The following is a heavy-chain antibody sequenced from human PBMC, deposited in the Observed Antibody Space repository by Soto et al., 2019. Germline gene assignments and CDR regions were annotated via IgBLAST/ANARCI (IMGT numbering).Heavy chain of an antibody. J-gene: IGHJ4*02. CDR3: AKDGDIVATSATARYYLDY. D-gene: IGHD5-12*01. V-gene: IGHV3-23*01. CDR2: ISGSGGST. CDR1: GFTFSSYA. Sequence: EVQLLESGGGLVQPGGSLRLSCAASGFTFSSYAMSWVRQAPGKGLEWVSAISGSGGSTYYADSVKGRFTISRDNSKNTLYLQMNSLRAEDTAVYYCAKDGDIVATSATARYYLDYWGQGTLVTVSS.